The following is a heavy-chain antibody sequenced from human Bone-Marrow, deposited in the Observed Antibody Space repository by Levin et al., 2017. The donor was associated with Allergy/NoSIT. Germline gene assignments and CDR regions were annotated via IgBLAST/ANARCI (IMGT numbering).Heavy chain of an antibody. D-gene: IGHD3-9*01. Sequence: GESLKISCAASGFTFSSYAMHWVRQAPGKGLEWVAVISYDGSNKYYADSVKGRFTISRDNSKNTLYLQMNSLRAEDTAVYYCARDILTGLDYWGQGTLVTVSS. CDR2: ISYDGSNK. CDR3: ARDILTGLDY. V-gene: IGHV3-30*04. J-gene: IGHJ4*02. CDR1: GFTFSSYA.